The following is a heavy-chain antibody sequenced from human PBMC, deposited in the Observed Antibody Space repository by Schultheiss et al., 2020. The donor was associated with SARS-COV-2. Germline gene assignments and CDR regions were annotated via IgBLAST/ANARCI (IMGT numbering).Heavy chain of an antibody. CDR2: ISSSSSYI. Sequence: GGSLRLSCAASGFTFSSYAMNWVRQAPGKGLEWVSSISSSSSYIYYADSVKGRFTISRDNAKNSLYLQMNSLRAEDTAVYYCARAPAMVTSDYWGQGTLVTVSS. D-gene: IGHD5-18*01. J-gene: IGHJ4*02. CDR3: ARAPAMVTSDY. CDR1: GFTFSSYA. V-gene: IGHV3-21*01.